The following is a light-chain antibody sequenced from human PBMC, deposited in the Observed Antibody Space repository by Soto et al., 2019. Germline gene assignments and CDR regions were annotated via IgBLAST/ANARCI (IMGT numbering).Light chain of an antibody. Sequence: QSVLTQPAFVSGSPGQSITISCTGTSSDVGGYNYVSWYQHPPGKAPKLMISEVSNRPSGVSNRFSGSKSGNTASLTISGLQAEDEADYYCAAWDDSLSGRVFGGGTKLTVL. CDR3: AAWDDSLSGRV. CDR2: EVS. CDR1: SSDVGGYNY. J-gene: IGLJ2*01. V-gene: IGLV2-14*01.